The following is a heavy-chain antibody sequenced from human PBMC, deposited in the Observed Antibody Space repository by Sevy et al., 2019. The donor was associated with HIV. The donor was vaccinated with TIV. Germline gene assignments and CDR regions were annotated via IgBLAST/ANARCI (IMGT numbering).Heavy chain of an antibody. Sequence: SETLSLTCTVSGGSISSYYWSWIRQPPGKGLEWIGYIYYSGSTNYNPSLKSRVPISVATSKNQFSVKLSSVTAADTAVYYCAGSRQLVPWFDPWGQGTLVTVSS. J-gene: IGHJ5*02. D-gene: IGHD6-13*01. CDR1: GGSISSYY. V-gene: IGHV4-59*08. CDR2: IYYSGST. CDR3: AGSRQLVPWFDP.